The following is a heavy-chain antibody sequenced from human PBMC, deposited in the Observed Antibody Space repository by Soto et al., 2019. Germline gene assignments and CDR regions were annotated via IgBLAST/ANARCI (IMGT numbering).Heavy chain of an antibody. CDR3: ARHSIYSESQSLAMDV. D-gene: IGHD1-26*01. V-gene: IGHV5-51*01. Sequence: PGESLKISCRGSGYRFTSHWITWVRQMPGKGLEWMGVIWPGDSDTRYSPSFEGQVTISADKSISTAYLQWTSLQASDTAIYFCARHSIYSESQSLAMDVWGQGNTVTVSS. J-gene: IGHJ6*02. CDR1: GYRFTSHW. CDR2: IWPGDSDT.